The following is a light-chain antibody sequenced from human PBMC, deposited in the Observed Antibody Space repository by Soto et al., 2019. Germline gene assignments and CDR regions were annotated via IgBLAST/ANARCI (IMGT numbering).Light chain of an antibody. V-gene: IGKV1-5*01. CDR2: DAS. CDR3: QQYNNFWT. Sequence: DIQMTPSPSALSASEGDRVTITCRASQSISSWLAWYQQKPGKAHRLLIYDASYLERGVPSRFSGSGSGTEFTLTISDLQPDDLGTYYCQQYNNFWTFGPGTKVDIK. J-gene: IGKJ1*01. CDR1: QSISSW.